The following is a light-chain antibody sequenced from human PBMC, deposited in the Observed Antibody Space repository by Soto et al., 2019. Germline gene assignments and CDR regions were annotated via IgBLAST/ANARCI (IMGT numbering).Light chain of an antibody. Sequence: DVQITQSPSSLSASVGDRCTITCRASQGIGNDLGWYQQKPGIAPKRLIYAASTLQSGGPSRFSGSGSGTEFTLTISSMQPEDFATYFCLQHNNYPLTFGQGTKVDIK. V-gene: IGKV1-17*01. CDR1: QGIGND. J-gene: IGKJ1*01. CDR2: AAS. CDR3: LQHNNYPLT.